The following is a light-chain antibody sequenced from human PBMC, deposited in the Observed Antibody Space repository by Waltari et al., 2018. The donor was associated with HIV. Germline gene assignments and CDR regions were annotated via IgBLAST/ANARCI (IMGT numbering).Light chain of an antibody. V-gene: IGKV1-39*01. CDR2: ATS. CDR3: QQSYSTPRT. Sequence: DIQMTQSPSSLSASVGDRVTITCRASQNITSYLNWYQQQPGKAPKLLIYATSTWQSGVPSRFRASRSGKDITLTSSSLQPEDFATYYCQQSYSTPRTFGQGTKVEIK. J-gene: IGKJ1*01. CDR1: QNITSY.